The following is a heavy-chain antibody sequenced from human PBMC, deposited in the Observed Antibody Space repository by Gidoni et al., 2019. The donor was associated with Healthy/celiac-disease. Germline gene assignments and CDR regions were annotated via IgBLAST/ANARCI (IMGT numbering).Heavy chain of an antibody. CDR2: ISPILGIA. D-gene: IGHD6-19*01. J-gene: IGHJ4*02. CDR3: ARDLRAVAGKN. Sequence: QVQLVQSGAEVKKPGSSVKVSCTASGGTFSSYAISWVRQAPGQGLEWMGRISPILGIANYAQKFQGRVTITADKSTSTAYMELSSLRSEDTAVYYCARDLRAVAGKNWGQGTLVTVSS. CDR1: GGTFSSYA. V-gene: IGHV1-69*04.